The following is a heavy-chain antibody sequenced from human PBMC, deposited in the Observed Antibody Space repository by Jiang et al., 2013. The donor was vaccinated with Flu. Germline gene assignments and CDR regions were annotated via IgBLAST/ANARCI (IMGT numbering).Heavy chain of an antibody. CDR1: GFTFSGSA. D-gene: IGHD3-22*01. CDR3: IMQPYSSGYYESPRS. Sequence: QLVESGGGLVQPGGSLKLSCAASGFTFSGSAMHWVRQASGKGLEWVGRIRSKTSNYATAYAASVKGRFTISRDDSKNTAYLQMNSLKTEDTAVYYCIMQPYSSGYYESPRSWSQGTLVTVSS. J-gene: IGHJ5*02. CDR2: IRSKTSNYAT. V-gene: IGHV3-73*01.